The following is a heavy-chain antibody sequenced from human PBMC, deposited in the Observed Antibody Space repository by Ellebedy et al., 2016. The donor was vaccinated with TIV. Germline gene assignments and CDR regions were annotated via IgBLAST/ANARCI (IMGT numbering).Heavy chain of an antibody. CDR3: ARAPTAIFAHFYYYYYYMDV. Sequence: GGSLRLXXAASGFTFSSYAMSWVRQAPGRRLEWVSAISGSGGSTHYVDSVRGRFTISRDNSKNTLYLQMTSLGAEDTAVYYCARAPTAIFAHFYYYYYYMDVWGKGTTVTVSS. CDR2: ISGSGGST. D-gene: IGHD2-21*02. V-gene: IGHV3-23*01. J-gene: IGHJ6*03. CDR1: GFTFSSYA.